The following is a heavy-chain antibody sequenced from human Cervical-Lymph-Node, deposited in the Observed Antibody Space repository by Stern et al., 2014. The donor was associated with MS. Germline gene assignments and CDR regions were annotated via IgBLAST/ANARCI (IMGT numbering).Heavy chain of an antibody. J-gene: IGHJ4*02. V-gene: IGHV3-30*18. D-gene: IGHD2-2*01. CDR1: GFTFSDFG. CDR3: AKDPQRGVVPAGIHY. Sequence: VQLVESGGGVVHPWRTLRLSCEASGFTFSDFGMYWVRQAPGKGPEWVAVISYDGGHTYYADSVKVRFTISRDNSKNTLYAQMNSLRADDTAVYYCAKDPQRGVVPAGIHYWGQGTLVTVSS. CDR2: ISYDGGHT.